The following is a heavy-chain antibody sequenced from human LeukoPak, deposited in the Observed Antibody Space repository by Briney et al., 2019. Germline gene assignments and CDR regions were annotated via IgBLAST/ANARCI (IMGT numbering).Heavy chain of an antibody. CDR2: IYYSGST. D-gene: IGHD6-13*01. Sequence: SETLSLTCTVSSGSISSYYWSWIRQPPGKGLEWIGYIYYSGSTNYNPSLKSRVTISVDTSKNQFSLKLSSVTAADTAVYYCAGHSSSWYNWFDPWGQGTLVTVSS. CDR1: SGSISSYY. V-gene: IGHV4-59*01. CDR3: AGHSSSWYNWFDP. J-gene: IGHJ5*02.